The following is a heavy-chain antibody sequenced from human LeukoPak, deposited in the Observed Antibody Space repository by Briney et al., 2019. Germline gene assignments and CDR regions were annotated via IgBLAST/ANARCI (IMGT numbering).Heavy chain of an antibody. CDR1: GFTFSTYA. Sequence: PGGSLRLSCAASGFTFSTYAMIWVRQAPGKGLEWVSSISGSSGHIYYADLVKGRFTTSRDNAKNSLYLQMNSLRAEDTAVYYCARDYLGYWGQGTLVTVSS. J-gene: IGHJ4*02. CDR2: ISGSSGHI. V-gene: IGHV3-21*06. CDR3: ARDYLGY. D-gene: IGHD7-27*01.